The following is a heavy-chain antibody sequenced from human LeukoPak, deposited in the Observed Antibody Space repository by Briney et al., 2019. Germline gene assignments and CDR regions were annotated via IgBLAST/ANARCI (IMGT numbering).Heavy chain of an antibody. V-gene: IGHV4-39*01. CDR1: GGSVDTGSYW. D-gene: IGHD3/OR15-3a*01. J-gene: IGHJ4*02. Sequence: SETLSLTCTVSGGSVDTGSYWWGWIRQPPGKALEWIGVRYYSGTTYYNPSLKSRVSISMDKSKNQFSLRVNSPTAADTAVYYCAIHREFCDSWGQGTLVTVSS. CDR3: AIHREFCDS. CDR2: RYYSGTT.